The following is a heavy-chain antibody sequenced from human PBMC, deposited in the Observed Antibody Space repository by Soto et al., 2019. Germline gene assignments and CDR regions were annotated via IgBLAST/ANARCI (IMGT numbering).Heavy chain of an antibody. Sequence: EVQLLESGGGLVQPGGSLRLSCAASGFTFSNYGMRWVRQAPGKGLEWVSTISDSGASTYYADSVKGRFAISRDNSKNTLYVQIDSLSGEHTAVYYCAKKGVIGVGSHYFYCWGQGTLFTVSS. J-gene: IGHJ4*02. CDR2: ISDSGAST. CDR1: GFTFSNYG. V-gene: IGHV3-23*01. D-gene: IGHD2-21*01. CDR3: AKKGVIGVGSHYFYC.